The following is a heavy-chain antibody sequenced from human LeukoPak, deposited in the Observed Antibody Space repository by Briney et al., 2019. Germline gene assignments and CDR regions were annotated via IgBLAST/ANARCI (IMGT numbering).Heavy chain of an antibody. Sequence: SETLSLTCAVSGSSMSSSNWWSWVRQPPGKGLEWLGEIYHSGSTNYNPSLKSRVTISVDKSKNQFSLKLSSVTAADTAVYYCARDGGNFGGYYGMDVWGKGTTVTVSS. D-gene: IGHD3-16*01. CDR2: IYHSGST. J-gene: IGHJ6*04. CDR1: GSSMSSSNW. CDR3: ARDGGNFGGYYGMDV. V-gene: IGHV4-4*02.